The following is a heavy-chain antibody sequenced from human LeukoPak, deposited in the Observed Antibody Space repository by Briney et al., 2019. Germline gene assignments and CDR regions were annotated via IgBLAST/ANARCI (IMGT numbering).Heavy chain of an antibody. D-gene: IGHD3-3*01. J-gene: IGHJ4*02. CDR1: GFAFGDFA. CDR3: TRVREDYDFWSGYFDY. V-gene: IGHV3-49*03. Sequence: GGSLRLSCLGSGFAFGDFAMSWIRQAPGKGPEWLGFIRRKVYGGTTEYAASVKGRITISRDDSRSVACLQMNSLKIEDAAVYYCTRVREDYDFWSGYFDYWGQGALVTVSS. CDR2: IRRKVYGGTT.